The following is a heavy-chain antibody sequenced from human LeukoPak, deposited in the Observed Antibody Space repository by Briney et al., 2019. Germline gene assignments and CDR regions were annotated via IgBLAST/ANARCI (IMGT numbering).Heavy chain of an antibody. Sequence: GESLKISCKGSGYSFTSYWIGWVRQMPGKGLEWMGLIYPGDSDTGYSPPFQGQVTFSADKSISTAYLQWRSLKASDTATYYCARRVGPTDAFDIWGQGTMVTVSS. CDR3: ARRVGPTDAFDI. J-gene: IGHJ3*02. CDR2: IYPGDSDT. CDR1: GYSFTSYW. D-gene: IGHD1-26*01. V-gene: IGHV5-51*01.